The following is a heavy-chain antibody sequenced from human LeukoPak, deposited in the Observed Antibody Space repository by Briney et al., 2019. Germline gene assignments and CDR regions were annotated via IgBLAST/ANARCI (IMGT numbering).Heavy chain of an antibody. V-gene: IGHV3-23*01. Sequence: GSLRLSCAASGFTFSSYAMSWVRQAPGKGLEWVSAISGSGGSTYYADSVKGRFTISRDNSKNTLYLQMNSLRAEDTALYYCAKDMKQWLEYYFDYWGQGTLVTVSS. J-gene: IGHJ4*02. CDR1: GFTFSSYA. CDR3: AKDMKQWLEYYFDY. D-gene: IGHD6-19*01. CDR2: ISGSGGST.